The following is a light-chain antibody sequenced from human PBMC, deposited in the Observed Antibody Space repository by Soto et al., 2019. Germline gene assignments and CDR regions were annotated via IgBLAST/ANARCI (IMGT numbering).Light chain of an antibody. CDR2: EVS. CDR1: TSDVGGYNY. V-gene: IGLV2-14*01. J-gene: IGLJ1*01. Sequence: QSVLTQPASVSGSPGQSITISCTGTTSDVGGYNYVSWHQQHPGKVPKLLIHEVSNRPSGVSNRFSGSKSGNTASLTISGLQAEDEADYYCYSYAGSTRVFGTGTKVTVL. CDR3: YSYAGSTRV.